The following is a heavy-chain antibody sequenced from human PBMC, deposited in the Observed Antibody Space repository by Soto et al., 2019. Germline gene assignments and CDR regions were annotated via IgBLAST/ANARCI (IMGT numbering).Heavy chain of an antibody. J-gene: IGHJ4*02. CDR1: GGSVSSGSYY. Sequence: SETLSLTCTVSGGSVSSGSYYWSWIRQPPGKGLEWIGYIYYSGSTNYNPSLKSRVTISVDTSKNQFSLKLSSVTAADTAVYYCARVMLQRGYYFDYWGQGTLVTVSS. CDR3: ARVMLQRGYYFDY. CDR2: IYYSGST. D-gene: IGHD3-16*01. V-gene: IGHV4-61*01.